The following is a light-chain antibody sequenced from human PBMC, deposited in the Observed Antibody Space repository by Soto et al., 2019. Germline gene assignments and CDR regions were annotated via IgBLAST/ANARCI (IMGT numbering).Light chain of an antibody. Sequence: EIMMTQSPATLSVFPGESATLSCRASQSVRNNLAWYQHKPGQAPRLLIYYASTRATGIPARFSGSGSGTEFTLTMRSLQSEDFALYCCQQYNDWPPITLGQGTRLEIK. J-gene: IGKJ5*01. CDR1: QSVRNN. V-gene: IGKV3-15*01. CDR2: YAS. CDR3: QQYNDWPPIT.